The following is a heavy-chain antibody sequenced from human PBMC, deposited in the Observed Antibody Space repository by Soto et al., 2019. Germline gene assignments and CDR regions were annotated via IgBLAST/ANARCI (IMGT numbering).Heavy chain of an antibody. CDR1: GFTSSSSA. CDR2: ISGSGGSA. J-gene: IGHJ6*02. D-gene: IGHD3-3*01. CDR3: AKENPRFLAGQDYCDGMDV. V-gene: IGHV3-23*01. Sequence: GGSLRLSCAASGFTSSSSAMSWVRQAPGKGLEWVSAISGSGGSAYYADSVKGRFTISRDNSKNTLYLQMNSLRAEDTAVYYCAKENPRFLAGQDYCDGMDVWGQGTTVTVSS.